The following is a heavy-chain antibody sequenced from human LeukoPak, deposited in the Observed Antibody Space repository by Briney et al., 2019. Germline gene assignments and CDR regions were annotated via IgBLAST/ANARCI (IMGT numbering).Heavy chain of an antibody. Sequence: GGSLRLSCAASGFTFSSYSMNWVRQAPGKGLEWVSSISSSSSYIYYADSVKGRFTISRDNAKNSLYLQMNSLRAEDTAVYYCAVSSIYYDSSGYYYWGQGTLVTVSS. CDR3: AVSSIYYDSSGYYY. CDR1: GFTFSSYS. J-gene: IGHJ4*02. D-gene: IGHD3-22*01. CDR2: ISSSSSYI. V-gene: IGHV3-21*01.